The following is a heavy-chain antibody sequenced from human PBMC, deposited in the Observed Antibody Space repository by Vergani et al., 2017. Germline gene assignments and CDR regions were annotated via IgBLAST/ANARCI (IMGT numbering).Heavy chain of an antibody. V-gene: IGHV3-30*02. Sequence: QVQLVESGGGVVQPGGSLRLSCAASGFTFSSYAMHWVRQAPGKGLEWVAFIRYDGSNKNYADSVKGRFTISRDNSKKTLFLQMNSLRVEDTAVYHCAKVPHASASYFDYWGQGTLVTVSS. CDR2: IRYDGSNK. CDR1: GFTFSSYA. D-gene: IGHD2-2*01. J-gene: IGHJ4*02. CDR3: AKVPHASASYFDY.